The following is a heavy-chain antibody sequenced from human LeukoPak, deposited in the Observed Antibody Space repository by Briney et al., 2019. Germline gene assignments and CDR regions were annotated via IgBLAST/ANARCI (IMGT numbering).Heavy chain of an antibody. CDR3: AREVDVPSTSDGFDI. D-gene: IGHD2-15*01. J-gene: IGHJ3*02. CDR1: GVSISSADY. V-gene: IGHV4-31*03. Sequence: SQTLSLTCTVSGVSISSADYWSWIRQPPGKGLERVGYTHHSGRTHYNPSLKSRATLSLDTSKNQFSLKLTSVTAADTAVYYCAREVDVPSTSDGFDIWGQGTVVTVSS. CDR2: THHSGRT.